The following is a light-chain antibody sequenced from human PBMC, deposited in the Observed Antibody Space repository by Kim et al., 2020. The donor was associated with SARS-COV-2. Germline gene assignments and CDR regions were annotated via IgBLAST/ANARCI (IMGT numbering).Light chain of an antibody. J-gene: IGKJ1*01. V-gene: IGKV3-20*01. CDR3: HQYDNTPWT. CDR1: QNINSRY. Sequence: EIVLTQSPGTLSLSPGERATLSCRASQNINSRYLAWYQQKPGQAPRLLIYAASSRATGIPDRVSGSGSGTEFTVTISGLEPEDFAMYYCHQYDNTPWTFGQGTKVDIK. CDR2: AAS.